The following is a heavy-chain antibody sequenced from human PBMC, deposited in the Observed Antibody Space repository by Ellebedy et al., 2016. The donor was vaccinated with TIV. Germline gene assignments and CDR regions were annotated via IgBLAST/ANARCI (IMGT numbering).Heavy chain of an antibody. CDR1: GGSISSGGYY. D-gene: IGHD2-2*02. Sequence: SETLSLXCTVSGGSISSGGYYWSWIRQHPGKGLEWIGYIYYSGSTYYNPSLKSRVTISVDTSKNQFSLKLSSVTAADTAVYYCARGGYCSSTSCYRGLNWFDPWGQGTLVTVSS. CDR3: ARGGYCSSTSCYRGLNWFDP. CDR2: IYYSGST. V-gene: IGHV4-31*03. J-gene: IGHJ5*02.